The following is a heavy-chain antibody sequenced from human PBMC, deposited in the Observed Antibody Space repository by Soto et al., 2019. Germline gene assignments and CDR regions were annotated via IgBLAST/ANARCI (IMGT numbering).Heavy chain of an antibody. V-gene: IGHV1-18*01. CDR3: ARDMGGYYVVPKDY. J-gene: IGHJ4*02. CDR1: GYTFTSYG. Sequence: ASVKVSCKTSGYTFTSYGISWVRQAPGQGLEWMGWITANNVNTNYAQKFQGRVTMTTDTSTATAYMGLRSLRSDDTAVYYCARDMGGYYVVPKDYWGQGTRVTVSA. CDR2: ITANNVNT. D-gene: IGHD3-3*01.